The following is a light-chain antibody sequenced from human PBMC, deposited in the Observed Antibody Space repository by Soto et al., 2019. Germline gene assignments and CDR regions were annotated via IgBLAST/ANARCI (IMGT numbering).Light chain of an antibody. J-gene: IGLJ1*01. CDR2: EVN. Sequence: QSALTQPPSASGSPGQSVTISCTGTGSDIGGYNFVSWYQQHPGKVPKLIIYEVNKRPSGVPDRFSGSKSGSTASLTVSGLQADDEADYYCSSYAGTNNRYVFGTGTKVTVL. CDR1: GSDIGGYNF. CDR3: SSYAGTNNRYV. V-gene: IGLV2-8*01.